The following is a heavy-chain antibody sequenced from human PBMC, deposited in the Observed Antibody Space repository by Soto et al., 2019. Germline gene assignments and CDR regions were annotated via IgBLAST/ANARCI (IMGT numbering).Heavy chain of an antibody. CDR1: GGSISTVDYW. D-gene: IGHD7-27*01. V-gene: IGHV4-30-4*01. CDR3: ARGQPGDKVDS. Sequence: QVQLQESGPGLVKPSQTLSLTCTVSGGSISTVDYWWSWIRQSPDMGLEWIGHIYDGGRTYNNPALDSRVTMSVDPSTRQLSLTLSSVSAAHTAVYSCARGQPGDKVDSWGQGTLVTGSS. J-gene: IGHJ4*02. CDR2: IYDGGRT.